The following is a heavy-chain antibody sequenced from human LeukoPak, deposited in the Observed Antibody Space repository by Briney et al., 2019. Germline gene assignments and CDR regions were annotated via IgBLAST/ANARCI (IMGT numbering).Heavy chain of an antibody. Sequence: GGSLRLSCVGSGLTFWSYPMRWVRQAPGQGLEWVSGISASGANVYFADSVKGRFSISRDNSKNTLYLQINNLRAEDTAVYYCATVVAVAVDYWGQGTLVTVSS. CDR2: ISASGANV. J-gene: IGHJ4*02. CDR3: ATVVAVAVDY. V-gene: IGHV3-23*01. D-gene: IGHD2-15*01. CDR1: GLTFWSYP.